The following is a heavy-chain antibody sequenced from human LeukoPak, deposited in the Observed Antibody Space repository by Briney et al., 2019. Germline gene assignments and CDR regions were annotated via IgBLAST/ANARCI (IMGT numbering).Heavy chain of an antibody. J-gene: IGHJ3*02. D-gene: IGHD6-13*01. CDR2: ISSNGGST. V-gene: IGHV3-64*01. Sequence: PGGSLRLSCAASGFTFSSYAMHWVRQAPGKGLEYVSAISSNGGSTYYANSVKGRFTISRDNSKNTLYLQMGSLRAEDMAVYYCARVVGSSWPYDAFDIWGQGTMATVSS. CDR1: GFTFSSYA. CDR3: ARVVGSSWPYDAFDI.